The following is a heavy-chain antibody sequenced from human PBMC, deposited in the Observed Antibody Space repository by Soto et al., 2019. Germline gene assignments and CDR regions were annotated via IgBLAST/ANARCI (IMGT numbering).Heavy chain of an antibody. CDR3: ARDRGAAAYWFDH. J-gene: IGHJ5*02. CDR1: GGSISSGGYY. CDR2: IYYSGST. D-gene: IGHD6-13*01. V-gene: IGHV4-31*02. Sequence: SETLSLTCTVSGGSISSGGYYWSWIRQHPGKGLEWIGYIYYSGSTYYNPSLKSRVTISVDTSKNQFSLKLSSVTAADTAVYYCARDRGAAAYWFDHWGQGTLVTVSS.